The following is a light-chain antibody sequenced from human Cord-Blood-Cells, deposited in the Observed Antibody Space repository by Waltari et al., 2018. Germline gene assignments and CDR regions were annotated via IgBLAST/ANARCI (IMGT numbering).Light chain of an antibody. CDR3: QQYYSYPYT. Sequence: AIRMTQSPSSFSASTVYTVTITCRASQGISSYLAWYQQKPGKAPKLLLYAASTLQSGVPSRFSGSVSGTDFTLTISCLQSEDFATYYCQQYYSYPYTFGQGTKLEIK. J-gene: IGKJ2*01. CDR2: AAS. CDR1: QGISSY. V-gene: IGKV1-8*01.